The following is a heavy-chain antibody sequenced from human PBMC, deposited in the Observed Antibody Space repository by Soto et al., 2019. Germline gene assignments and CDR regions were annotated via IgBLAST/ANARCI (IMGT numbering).Heavy chain of an antibody. J-gene: IGHJ2*01. V-gene: IGHV3-64*01. CDR1: GFMFNSYA. Sequence: EVQLVESGGGLVQPGGSLRLSCAASGFMFNSYAMHRVRQAPGKGLEYVSAISSLGDSTFYANSVKDRFTNSRDNSKNTLYLQMGSLRAEDMAVYYFARRTAGWYFDLWGRGTLVTVSS. D-gene: IGHD2-21*02. CDR3: ARRTAGWYFDL. CDR2: ISSLGDST.